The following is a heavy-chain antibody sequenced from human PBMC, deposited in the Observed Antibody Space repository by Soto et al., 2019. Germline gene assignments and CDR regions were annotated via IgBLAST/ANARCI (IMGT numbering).Heavy chain of an antibody. J-gene: IGHJ4*02. V-gene: IGHV3-43*01. D-gene: IGHD6-19*01. Sequence: EVQLVESGGVVVQPGGSLRLSCAASGFTFDDYTMHWVRQAPGKGLEWVSLISWDGGSTYYADSVKGRFTISRDNSKNSLYLQMNSLRTEDTALYYCAKDMYSSGWYWKFDYWGQGTLVTVSS. CDR2: ISWDGGST. CDR1: GFTFDDYT. CDR3: AKDMYSSGWYWKFDY.